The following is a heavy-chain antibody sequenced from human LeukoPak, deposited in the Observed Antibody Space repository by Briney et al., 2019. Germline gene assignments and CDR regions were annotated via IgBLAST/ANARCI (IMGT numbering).Heavy chain of an antibody. Sequence: GASVKVSCKASGYTFTSYGISWVRQAPGQGLEWMGWISAYNGNTNYAQKLQGRVTMTTDTSTSTAYMELRSLRSDDTAVYYCARAGYCNGSRCNSYPPASYGMDVWGLGTTVTVSS. CDR3: ARAGYCNGSRCNSYPPASYGMDV. V-gene: IGHV1-18*01. D-gene: IGHD2-15*01. CDR2: ISAYNGNT. CDR1: GYTFTSYG. J-gene: IGHJ6*02.